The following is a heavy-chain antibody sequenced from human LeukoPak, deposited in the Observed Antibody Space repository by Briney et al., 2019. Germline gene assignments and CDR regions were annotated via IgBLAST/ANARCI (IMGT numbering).Heavy chain of an antibody. CDR1: GGTFSSYA. CDR2: IIPIFGTA. CDR3: ATRQPQWELLGLNAFDI. D-gene: IGHD1-26*01. Sequence: ASVKVSCKASGGTFSSYAISWVRQAPGQGLEWMGGIIPIFGTANYAQKFQGRVTITADESTSTAYMELSSLRSEDTAVYYCATRQPQWELLGLNAFDIWGQGTMVTVSS. J-gene: IGHJ3*02. V-gene: IGHV1-69*13.